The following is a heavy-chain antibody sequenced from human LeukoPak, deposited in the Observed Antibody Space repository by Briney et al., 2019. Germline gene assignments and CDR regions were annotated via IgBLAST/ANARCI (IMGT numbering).Heavy chain of an antibody. CDR1: GGSISNYY. J-gene: IGHJ3*02. Sequence: SETLSLTCTVSGGSISNYYWRWIRQPPGKELEWIGHIYYSGSTNHNPSLTSPAAISVDTPNIRFSLNLSSVTAADTAVYYCARPSRTGSGWDAFDIWGQGTMVTVSS. D-gene: IGHD3-22*01. CDR3: ARPSRTGSGWDAFDI. V-gene: IGHV4-59*08. CDR2: IYYSGST.